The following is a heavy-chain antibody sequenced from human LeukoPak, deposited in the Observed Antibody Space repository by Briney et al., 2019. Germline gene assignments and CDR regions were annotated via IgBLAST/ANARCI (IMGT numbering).Heavy chain of an antibody. CDR3: AAMTGPTFDY. CDR2: ISNSAGRT. J-gene: IGHJ4*02. Sequence: GGSLRLSCAPSRITFTDDIMSTVCDTPEEGVEWVAAISNSAGRTYYADSVKGRYTISRDNSKDTLFLLMNTLRADDTAVYYCAAMTGPTFDYWGQGALVTISS. D-gene: IGHD3-9*01. V-gene: IGHV3-23*01. CDR1: RITFTDDI.